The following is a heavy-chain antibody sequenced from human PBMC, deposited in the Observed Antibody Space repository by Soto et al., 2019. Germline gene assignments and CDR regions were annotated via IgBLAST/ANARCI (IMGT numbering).Heavy chain of an antibody. D-gene: IGHD3-22*01. Sequence: ASVKVSCKASGYTFTSYGISWVRQAPGQGLEWMGWISAYNGNTNYAQKLQGRVTMTTDTSTSTAYMELRSLRSDDTAVYYCARGGEYYYDSSGYQTNWFDPWGQGTLVTVSS. CDR3: ARGGEYYYDSSGYQTNWFDP. CDR1: GYTFTSYG. CDR2: ISAYNGNT. J-gene: IGHJ5*02. V-gene: IGHV1-18*04.